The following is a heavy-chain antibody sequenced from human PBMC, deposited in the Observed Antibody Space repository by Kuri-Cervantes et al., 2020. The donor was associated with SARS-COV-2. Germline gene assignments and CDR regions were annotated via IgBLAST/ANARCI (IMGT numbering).Heavy chain of an antibody. D-gene: IGHD3-22*01. CDR1: GFSFSHSA. V-gene: IGHV3-30-3*01. CDR2: VSYDGSNK. Sequence: GGSLRLSCAASGFSFSHSAMHWIRQAPGKGLEWVAIVSYDGSNKYYADSVKGRFTISRDNSKNTPYLQMDSLRTEDTAVYYCARDRNTMIVVIINIDYWGQGALVTVSS. J-gene: IGHJ4*02. CDR3: ARDRNTMIVVIINIDY.